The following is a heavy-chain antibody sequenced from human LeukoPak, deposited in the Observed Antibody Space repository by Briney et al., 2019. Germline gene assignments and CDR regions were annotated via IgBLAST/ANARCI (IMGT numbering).Heavy chain of an antibody. V-gene: IGHV4-34*01. CDR1: GGSFSGYY. CDR2: IYYSGST. CDR3: IAVAGTGLGY. Sequence: PSETLSLTCAVYGGSFSGYYWSWIRQPPGKGLEWIGSIYYSGSTYYNPSLKSRVTISVDTSKNQFSLKLSSVTAADTAVYYCIAVAGTGLGYWGQGTLVTVSS. D-gene: IGHD6-19*01. J-gene: IGHJ4*02.